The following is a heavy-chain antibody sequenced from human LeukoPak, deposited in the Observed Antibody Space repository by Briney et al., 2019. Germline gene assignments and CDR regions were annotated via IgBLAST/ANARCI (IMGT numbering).Heavy chain of an antibody. V-gene: IGHV1-8*03. J-gene: IGHJ3*02. CDR1: GYTFTSYD. CDR3: ARVFGGSYPTHDAFDI. CDR2: MNPNSGST. D-gene: IGHD1-26*01. Sequence: ASVKVSCKASGYTFTSYDINWVRQATGQGLEWMGWMNPNSGSTGYAQKFQGRVTITRNTSISTAYMELSSLRSEDTAVYYCARVFGGSYPTHDAFDIWGQGTMVTVSS.